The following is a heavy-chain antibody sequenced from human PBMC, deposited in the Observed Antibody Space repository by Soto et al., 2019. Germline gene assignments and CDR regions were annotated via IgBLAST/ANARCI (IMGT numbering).Heavy chain of an antibody. CDR1: GFSLTTSGEG. CDR3: AHFSGYEQFDY. Sequence: AGPTLINPTQTLTLTCTFSGFSLTTSGEGVVWIRQPPGKALEWLALIYWNDDECYRPSLKSRLTITKDTSKNQVVLTLTNMDPVDSGTYYCAHFSGYEQFDYWGQGTLVTVSS. CDR2: IYWNDDE. V-gene: IGHV2-5*01. D-gene: IGHD5-12*01. J-gene: IGHJ4*02.